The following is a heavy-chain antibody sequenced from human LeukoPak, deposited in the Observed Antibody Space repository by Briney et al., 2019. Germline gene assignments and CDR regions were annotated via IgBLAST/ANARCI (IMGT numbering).Heavy chain of an antibody. CDR1: GGSIGNDGYY. CDR2: IYYSGAA. V-gene: IGHV4-31*03. D-gene: IGHD3-10*01. Sequence: SETLSLTCTVSGGSIGNDGYYWTWLRQHPGRGLEWIAFIYYSGAASYNPSLKSRVTISVDTSTNQFSLKLTSVTAADTAVYFCARGRYYGFSGDYWGQGTLVTVSS. J-gene: IGHJ4*02. CDR3: ARGRYYGFSGDY.